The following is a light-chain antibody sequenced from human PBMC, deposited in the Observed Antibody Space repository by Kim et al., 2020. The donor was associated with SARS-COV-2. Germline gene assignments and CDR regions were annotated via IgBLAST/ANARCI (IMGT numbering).Light chain of an antibody. V-gene: IGLV3-21*04. CDR1: NSGSKS. CDR2: YDS. Sequence: SYELTQPPSVSVAPGKTARITCGGNNSGSKSVHWYQQKPGQAPVLVIYYDSDRPSGIPERFSGSNSGNTATLTSSWVEAGDEADYYCQVGDSSSDLPYVSATGTKFIV. J-gene: IGLJ1*01. CDR3: QVGDSSSDLPYV.